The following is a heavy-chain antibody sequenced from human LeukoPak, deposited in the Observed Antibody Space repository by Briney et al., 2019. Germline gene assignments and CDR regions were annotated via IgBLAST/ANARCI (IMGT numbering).Heavy chain of an antibody. J-gene: IGHJ4*02. V-gene: IGHV5-51*01. Sequence: GESLKISCKGSGYSFTSYWIGWVRQMPGKGLEWMGIIYPGDSDTRYSPSLEGQVPISADKSISTAYLQWSSLKDADTAIYYCATSPSSYHFDYWGQGTLVTVSS. CDR2: IYPGDSDT. CDR1: GYSFTSYW. D-gene: IGHD2-2*01. CDR3: ATSPSSYHFDY.